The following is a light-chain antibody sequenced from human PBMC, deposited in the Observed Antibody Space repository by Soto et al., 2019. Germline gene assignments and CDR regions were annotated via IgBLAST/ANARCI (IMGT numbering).Light chain of an antibody. CDR3: HHFGTSPQT. J-gene: IGKJ2*01. CDR1: QSVSRTY. CDR2: GAY. V-gene: IGKV3-20*01. Sequence: EIVLTQSPGTLSLSPGERATLSCRASQSVSRTYLAWYQQKPGQAPRLLIYGAYNRATGIPDRFSGSGSGTGFTLTISRLEPEDFAVYYFHHFGTSPQTVGQGTRLEIQ.